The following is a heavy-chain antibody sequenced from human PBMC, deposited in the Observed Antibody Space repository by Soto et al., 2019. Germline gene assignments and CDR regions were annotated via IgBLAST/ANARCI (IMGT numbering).Heavy chain of an antibody. Sequence: TGESLKISCKGSGYSFTSYWISWVRQMPGKGLEWMGRIDPSDSYTNYSPSFQGHVTISADKSISTAYLQWSSLKASDTAMYYCARHNPIAVAGTPGYYYYGMDVWGQGTTVTVSS. CDR2: IDPSDSYT. D-gene: IGHD6-19*01. CDR3: ARHNPIAVAGTPGYYYYGMDV. CDR1: GYSFTSYW. V-gene: IGHV5-10-1*01. J-gene: IGHJ6*02.